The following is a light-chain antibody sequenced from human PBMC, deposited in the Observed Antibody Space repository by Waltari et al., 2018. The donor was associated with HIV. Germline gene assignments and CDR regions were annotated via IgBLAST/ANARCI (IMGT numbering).Light chain of an antibody. Sequence: EIVLTQSPGTLSLSPGERATLSCRASQSVSSSYLAWDQQKPGQAPRLLIYGASSRATGIPDRFSGSGSGTDFTLTISRLEPEDFAVYYCQQYGSSPMYTCGQGTKLEIK. V-gene: IGKV3-20*01. CDR1: QSVSSSY. CDR2: GAS. J-gene: IGKJ2*01. CDR3: QQYGSSPMYT.